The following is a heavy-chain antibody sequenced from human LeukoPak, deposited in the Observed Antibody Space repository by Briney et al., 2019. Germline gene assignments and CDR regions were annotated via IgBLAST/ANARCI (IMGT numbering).Heavy chain of an antibody. CDR1: GFSFSTHW. V-gene: IGHV3-7*02. Sequence: GGSLRLSCAASGFSFSTHWMSWVRQAPGKGLEWVANIKQDGSEKYYVDSVKGRFTISRDNAKNSLYLQMNSLRAEDTAVYYCASGVNYFDYWGQGTLVTVSS. CDR2: IKQDGSEK. CDR3: ASGVNYFDY. J-gene: IGHJ4*02. D-gene: IGHD3-3*01.